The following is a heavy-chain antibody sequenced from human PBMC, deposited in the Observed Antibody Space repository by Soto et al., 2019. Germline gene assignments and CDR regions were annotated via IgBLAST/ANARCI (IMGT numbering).Heavy chain of an antibody. CDR3: AKDRSSSMDAMDV. D-gene: IGHD6-13*01. J-gene: IGHJ6*01. CDR2: IWYDGTDN. CDR1: GFAFSRYG. Sequence: RGSLVVACASSGFAFSRYGMHWVRQAPDKGLEWVAVIWYDGTDNYYADSVKGRFTISRDNSKNTLYLQVNSLRVDDTAVYYCAKDRSSSMDAMDVWGQGTTVTVSS. V-gene: IGHV3-33*06.